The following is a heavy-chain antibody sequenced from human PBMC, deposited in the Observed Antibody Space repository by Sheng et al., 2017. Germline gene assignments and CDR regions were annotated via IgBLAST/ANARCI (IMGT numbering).Heavy chain of an antibody. V-gene: IGHV3-72*01. CDR1: GFTFSDHY. D-gene: IGHD2-15*01. J-gene: IGHJ4*02. Sequence: EVQLVESGGGLVQPGGSLRLSCAASGFTFSDHYMDWVRQAPGKGLEWVGRSRNKANGYSTEYAATVKGRFTLLRDDSKKSLYLQMNRLKTEDTAVYYCTVGYDYWGQGILVTVSS. CDR2: SRNKANGYST. CDR3: TVGYDY.